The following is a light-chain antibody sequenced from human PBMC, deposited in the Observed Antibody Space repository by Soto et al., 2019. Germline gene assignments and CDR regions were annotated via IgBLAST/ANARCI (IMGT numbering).Light chain of an antibody. V-gene: IGKV1-12*01. CDR1: QGISNW. J-gene: IGKJ2*01. CDR3: QQAYSLPVT. CDR2: AAS. Sequence: DIQLTQSPSSVSASVGDRVTLTCRASQGISNWLAWYQQKPGKAPKLLISAASTLQGGVPSRFSGSFSGTDFTLTITTLQAEDFAPYFCQQAYSLPVTFGKGTKLEIK.